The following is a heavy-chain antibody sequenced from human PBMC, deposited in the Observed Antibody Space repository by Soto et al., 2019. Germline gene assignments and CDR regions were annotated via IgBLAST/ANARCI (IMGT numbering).Heavy chain of an antibody. CDR3: ARDLSDCGGDCYSAGY. D-gene: IGHD2-21*02. V-gene: IGHV1-69*13. J-gene: IGHJ4*02. Sequence: SVKVSCKASGGTFSSYAISWVRQAPGQGLEWMGGIIPIFGTANYAQKFQGRVTITADESTSTAYMELSSLRSEDTAVYYCARDLSDCGGDCYSAGYWGQGTLVTVSS. CDR2: IIPIFGTA. CDR1: GGTFSSYA.